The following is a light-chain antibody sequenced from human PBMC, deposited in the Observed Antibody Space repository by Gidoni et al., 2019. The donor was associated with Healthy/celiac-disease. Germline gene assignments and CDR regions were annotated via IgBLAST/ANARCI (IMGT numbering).Light chain of an antibody. Sequence: DTVLTQSPATLSLSPGERATLACRASQSIGYYLAWYQQKPGQAPRLLRYDASNRATGIPARFSGSGSGTDFTITISSLEPEDFAGYYCQQRSNWPTFGGGTKVEIK. CDR2: DAS. CDR3: QQRSNWPT. J-gene: IGKJ4*01. CDR1: QSIGYY. V-gene: IGKV3-11*01.